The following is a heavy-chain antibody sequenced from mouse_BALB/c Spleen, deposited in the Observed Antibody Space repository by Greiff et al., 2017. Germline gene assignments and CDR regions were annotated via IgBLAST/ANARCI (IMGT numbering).Heavy chain of an antibody. CDR2: ISSGSSTI. J-gene: IGHJ2*01. D-gene: IGHD2-1*01. CDR3: ARSLYGNPYYFDY. Sequence: EVQLQESGGGLVQPGGSRKLSCAASGFTFSSFGMHWVRQAPEKGLEWVAYISSGSSTIYYADTVKGRFTISRDNPKNTLFLQMTSLRSEDTAMYYCARSLYGNPYYFDYWGQGTTLTVSS. CDR1: GFTFSSFG. V-gene: IGHV5-17*02.